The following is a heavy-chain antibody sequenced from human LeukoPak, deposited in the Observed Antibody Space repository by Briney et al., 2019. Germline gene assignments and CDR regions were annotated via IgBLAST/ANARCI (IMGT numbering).Heavy chain of an antibody. Sequence: SVKVSCKASGGTFSSYAISWVRQAPGQGLEWMGGIIPIFGTANYAQKFQGRVTITADESTSTAYMELSSLRSEDTAVYYCAREGSITIFGVVISWFDPWGQGTLVTVSS. J-gene: IGHJ5*02. V-gene: IGHV1-69*13. CDR3: AREGSITIFGVVISWFDP. CDR2: IIPIFGTA. D-gene: IGHD3-3*01. CDR1: GGTFSSYA.